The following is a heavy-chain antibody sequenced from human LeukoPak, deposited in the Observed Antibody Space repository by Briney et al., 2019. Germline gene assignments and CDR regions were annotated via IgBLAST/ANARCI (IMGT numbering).Heavy chain of an antibody. Sequence: ASVKVSCKASGYTFTSYDINWVRQATGQGLEWMGWMNPNSGNTGYAQKFQGRVTMTRNTSISTAYMELSSLRSEDTAVYYCARVPLTITTYYYYYYMDVWGKGTTVTISS. CDR1: GYTFTSYD. J-gene: IGHJ6*03. CDR3: ARVPLTITTYYYYYYMDV. D-gene: IGHD1-14*01. V-gene: IGHV1-8*01. CDR2: MNPNSGNT.